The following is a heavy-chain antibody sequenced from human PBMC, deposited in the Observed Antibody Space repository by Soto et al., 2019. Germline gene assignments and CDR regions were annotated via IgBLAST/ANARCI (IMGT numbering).Heavy chain of an antibody. V-gene: IGHV3-21*01. CDR3: TRGAFESMFGVVDSVYHGLDV. Sequence: GGSLRLSCAASGFTFRSFTMNWVRQAPGKGLEWVSTISSNSAYIYYTDALRGRLTISRDNAKNSLHLQMNSLRAEDTAVYYCTRGAFESMFGVVDSVYHGLDVWGQGTTVTVSS. D-gene: IGHD3-3*01. J-gene: IGHJ6*02. CDR2: ISSNSAYI. CDR1: GFTFRSFT.